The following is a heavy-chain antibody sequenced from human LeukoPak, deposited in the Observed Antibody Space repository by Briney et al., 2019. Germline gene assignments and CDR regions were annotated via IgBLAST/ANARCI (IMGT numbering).Heavy chain of an antibody. CDR2: ISSSGSTI. CDR1: GFTFSDYY. Sequence: GGSLRLSCAASGFTFSDYYMGWIRQAPGKGLEWVSYISSSGSTIYYADSVRGRFTISRDNAKNSLYLQMNSLRAEDTAVYYCARDQGIAVAGANYYFDYWGQGTLVTVSS. D-gene: IGHD6-19*01. J-gene: IGHJ4*02. V-gene: IGHV3-11*01. CDR3: ARDQGIAVAGANYYFDY.